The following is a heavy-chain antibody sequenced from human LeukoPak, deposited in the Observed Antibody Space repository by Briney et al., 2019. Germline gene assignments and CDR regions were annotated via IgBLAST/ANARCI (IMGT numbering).Heavy chain of an antibody. CDR1: GFTFSSYG. V-gene: IGHV3-33*06. CDR3: AKQPPSAWLVRFYFQH. D-gene: IGHD6-19*01. CDR2: IWYDGSNK. J-gene: IGHJ1*01. Sequence: GGSLRLSCAASGFTFSSYGMHWVRQAPGKGLEWVAVIWYDGSNKYYADSVKGRFTISRDNSKNTLYLQMNSLRAEDTAVYYCAKQPPSAWLVRFYFQHWGQGTLVTVSS.